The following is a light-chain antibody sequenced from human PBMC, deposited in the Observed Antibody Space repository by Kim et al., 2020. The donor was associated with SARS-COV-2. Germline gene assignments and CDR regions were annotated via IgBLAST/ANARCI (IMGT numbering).Light chain of an antibody. CDR3: RARDSSDNHL. CDR1: SGRSYY. CDR2: GKN. V-gene: IGLV3-19*01. Sequence: VALGQIVWSTSKGDSGRSYYASWYQQKSGQAPVLVIYGKNNRPSGIPDRVSGSSSGNTASLTITGAEAEDEADYYCRARDSSDNHLFGGGTELTVL. J-gene: IGLJ3*02.